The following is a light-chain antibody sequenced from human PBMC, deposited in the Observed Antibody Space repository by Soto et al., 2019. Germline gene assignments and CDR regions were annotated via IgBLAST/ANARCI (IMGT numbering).Light chain of an antibody. Sequence: EIVMAQSPATLSASVGGRCTITCRASQGISNYLAWYQQKPGKVPKLLIYAASTLQSGVPSRFSGSGSGTDFTLTISSLEPEDFAVYYCQQRINWPITFGQGTRLEIK. CDR2: AAS. CDR1: QGISNY. V-gene: IGKV1-27*01. J-gene: IGKJ5*01. CDR3: QQRINWPIT.